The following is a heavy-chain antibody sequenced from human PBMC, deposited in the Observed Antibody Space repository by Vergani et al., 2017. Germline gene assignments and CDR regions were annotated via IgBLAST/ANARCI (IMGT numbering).Heavy chain of an antibody. CDR1: GGSVSSGSYY. D-gene: IGHD2-2*01. Sequence: QVQLQESGPGLVKPSETLSLTCTVSGGSVSSGSYYWSWIRQPPGKGLEWIGYIYYSGSTNYNPSLKSRVTISVDTSKNQFSLKLSSVTAADTAVYYCARSYCSSTSCPLDYWGQGTLVTVSS. CDR3: ARSYCSSTSCPLDY. CDR2: IYYSGST. V-gene: IGHV4-61*01. J-gene: IGHJ4*02.